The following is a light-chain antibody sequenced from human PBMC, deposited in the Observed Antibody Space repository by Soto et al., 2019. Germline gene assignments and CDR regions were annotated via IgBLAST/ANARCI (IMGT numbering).Light chain of an antibody. Sequence: QSVLTQGPSASGTPGQRVTISCSGSSSNIGTNTVNWYQQLPGTAPKLLIYSNNQRPSGVPDRFSGSKSGTSASLAISGLQSEDEADYYCAAWDDSLNEVFGTGTKVTVL. J-gene: IGLJ1*01. CDR1: SSNIGTNT. V-gene: IGLV1-44*01. CDR3: AAWDDSLNEV. CDR2: SNN.